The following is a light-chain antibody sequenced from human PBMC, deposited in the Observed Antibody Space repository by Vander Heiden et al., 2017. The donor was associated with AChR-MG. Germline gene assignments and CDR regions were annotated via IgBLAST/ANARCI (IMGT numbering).Light chain of an antibody. CDR3: QRTDKIAQT. CDR2: AAS. CDR1: QSIGNY. Sequence: DTQMTQSPFSLSASVGDRVTIPCRASQSIGNYLNWYQQKPVRAPRLLIFAASNLRSGVPSRFPGSGSGKDCSLTMSSLQPGDFATYYCQRTDKIAQTFDQEIKVEIK. V-gene: IGKV1-39*01. J-gene: IGKJ1*01.